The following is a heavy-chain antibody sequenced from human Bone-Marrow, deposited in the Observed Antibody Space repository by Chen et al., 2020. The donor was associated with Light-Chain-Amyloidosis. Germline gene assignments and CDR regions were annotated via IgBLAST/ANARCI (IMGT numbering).Heavy chain of an antibody. CDR2: IYPLDSDT. CDR1: GYTFTAYW. CDR3: ARRDIFDF. J-gene: IGHJ3*01. Sequence: EVQLVQSEAEVKKTGESLKISCKASGYTFTAYWIAWMRQMPGKGLEWVGIIYPLDSDTRYSPSFQGQVAISADKSINTTYLQWNSLKDSDTAMYYCARRDIFDFWGQGTMVTVSS. D-gene: IGHD2-21*02. V-gene: IGHV5-51*01.